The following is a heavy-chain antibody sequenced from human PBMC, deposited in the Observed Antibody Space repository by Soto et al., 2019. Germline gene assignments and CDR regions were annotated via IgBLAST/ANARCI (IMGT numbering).Heavy chain of an antibody. D-gene: IGHD5-18*01. J-gene: IGHJ3*02. Sequence: ASVKVSCKASGYTFTSYARHWVRQAPGQRLEWMGWINAGNGNTKYSQKFQGRVTITRDTSASTAYMELSSLRSEDTAVYYCARQDTAMAYDAFDIWGQGTMVTVSS. CDR3: ARQDTAMAYDAFDI. CDR2: INAGNGNT. V-gene: IGHV1-3*01. CDR1: GYTFTSYA.